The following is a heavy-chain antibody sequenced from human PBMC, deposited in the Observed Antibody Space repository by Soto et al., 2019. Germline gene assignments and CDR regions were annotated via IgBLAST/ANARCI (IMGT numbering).Heavy chain of an antibody. CDR1: GGSISSGGYY. CDR2: IYYSGST. CDR3: ARLIGDVYYFDY. V-gene: IGHV4-31*03. D-gene: IGHD2-21*01. Sequence: LXESGPGLVKPSQTLSLTCTVSGGSISSGGYYWSWIRQHPGKGLEWIGYIYYSGSTYYNPFLKSRVTLSVGTSKNQFSLKLSSVTAADTAVYYCARLIGDVYYFDYWGQGTLVTVSS. J-gene: IGHJ4*02.